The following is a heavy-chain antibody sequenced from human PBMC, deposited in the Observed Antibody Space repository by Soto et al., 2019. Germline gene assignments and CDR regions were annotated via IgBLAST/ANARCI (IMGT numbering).Heavy chain of an antibody. V-gene: IGHV1-69*13. Sequence: SVKVSCKASGYTFTGYYMHWVRQAPGQGLEWMGGIIPIFGTANYAQKFQGRVTITADESTSTAYMELSSLRSEDTAVYYCARQPAAIRGYFDYWGQGTLVTVSS. CDR2: IIPIFGTA. CDR1: GYTFTGYY. CDR3: ARQPAAIRGYFDY. J-gene: IGHJ4*02. D-gene: IGHD2-2*02.